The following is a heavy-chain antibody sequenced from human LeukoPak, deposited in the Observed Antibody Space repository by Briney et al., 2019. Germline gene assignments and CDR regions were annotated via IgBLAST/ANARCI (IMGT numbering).Heavy chain of an antibody. Sequence: GGSLRLSCAASGFTFSNYGMSWVRQAPGKGLEWVSAISGSGGSTYYADSVKGRFTISRDNSKNTLFLQMDSLRDEDTAVYYCAKDWTTTVTTFDYWGQGTLVTVSS. CDR2: ISGSGGST. J-gene: IGHJ4*02. V-gene: IGHV3-23*01. CDR3: AKDWTTTVTTFDY. D-gene: IGHD4-17*01. CDR1: GFTFSNYG.